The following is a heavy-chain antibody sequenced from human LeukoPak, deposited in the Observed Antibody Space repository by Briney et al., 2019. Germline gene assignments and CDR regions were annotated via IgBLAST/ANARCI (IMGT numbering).Heavy chain of an antibody. D-gene: IGHD3-22*01. CDR1: GFSFSNYY. V-gene: IGHV3-7*03. CDR2: IKQDGSEK. CDR3: ARDRYYYDSSGYPPELGY. Sequence: GGSLRLSCAASGFSFSNYYMAWVRQAPGKGLEWVANIKQDGSEKYYVDSVKGRFTISRDNAKNSLYLQMNSLRAEDTAVYYCARDRYYYDSSGYPPELGYWGQGTLVTVSS. J-gene: IGHJ4*02.